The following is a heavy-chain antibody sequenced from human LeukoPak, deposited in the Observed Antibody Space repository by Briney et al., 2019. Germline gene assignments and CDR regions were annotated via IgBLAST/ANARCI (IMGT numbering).Heavy chain of an antibody. CDR2: INPNSGGT. J-gene: IGHJ4*02. V-gene: IGHV1-2*02. CDR1: GYTFTSYG. D-gene: IGHD2-2*01. CDR3: ARKYVPAAPTRTYYFDY. Sequence: ASVNVSCKASGYTFTSYGISWVRQAPGQGLEWMGWINPNSGGTNYAQKFQGRVTMTRDTSISTAYMELSRLRSDDTAVYYCARKYVPAAPTRTYYFDYWGQGTLVTVSS.